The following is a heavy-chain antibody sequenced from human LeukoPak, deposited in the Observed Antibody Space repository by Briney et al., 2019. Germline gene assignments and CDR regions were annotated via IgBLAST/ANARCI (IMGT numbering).Heavy chain of an antibody. J-gene: IGHJ4*02. CDR3: AKDLIAGAPDYFDS. D-gene: IGHD1-14*01. Sequence: GGSLRLSCTVSGFTFTIYATHWVRQAPGKGLEWVAVTGGSNTFYADSVKGRFNLSSDKSKNTLYLQMNNLRVEDTAVYYCAKDLIAGAPDYFDSWGQGTLVTVSS. CDR1: GFTFTIYA. V-gene: IGHV3-30*18. CDR2: TGGSNT.